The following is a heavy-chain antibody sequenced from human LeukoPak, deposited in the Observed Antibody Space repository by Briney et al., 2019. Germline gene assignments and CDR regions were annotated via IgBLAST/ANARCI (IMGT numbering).Heavy chain of an antibody. CDR2: IRNKADSYAT. J-gene: IGHJ4*02. CDR1: GFTFSGSA. D-gene: IGHD6-13*01. CDR3: ARFGYSSTWYGLDY. V-gene: IGHV3-73*01. Sequence: GGSLRLSCAASGFTFSGSAMHWVRQASGKGLEWIGRIRNKADSYATAYAASVKGRSTISRDDSENTAYLQMNSLKIEDTAVYYCARFGYSSTWYGLDYWGQGALVTVSS.